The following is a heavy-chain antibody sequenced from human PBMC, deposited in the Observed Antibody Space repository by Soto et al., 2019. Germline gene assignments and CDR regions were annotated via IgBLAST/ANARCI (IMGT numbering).Heavy chain of an antibody. V-gene: IGHV3-30-3*01. D-gene: IGHD2-15*01. CDR1: GFTFSSYA. CDR2: MSYDGSNK. J-gene: IGHJ4*02. CDR3: ARFKGCSSGSFYPYFDY. Sequence: QVQLLESGGGVVQPGRSLRLSCDASGFTFSSYAMHWVRQAPGKGLEWVAVMSYDGSNKYYADSVKGRFTISRNKSKNTLYLHMNSLRAEDTPAYYCARFKGCSSGSFYPYFDYWGQGTLVTVSS.